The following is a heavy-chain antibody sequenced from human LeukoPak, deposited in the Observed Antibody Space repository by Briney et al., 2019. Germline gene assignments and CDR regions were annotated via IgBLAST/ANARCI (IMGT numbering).Heavy chain of an antibody. CDR1: GFTFSTDV. CDR3: ASGPPFLKYFEY. Sequence: GGSLRLSCAASGFTFSTDVMNWFRQAPGKGLEWVSTISVGAEYIFYADSVKGRFTISRDDSNNALYLQMHSLRAEDTALYYCASGPPFLKYFEYWGQGTLVTVSS. J-gene: IGHJ4*02. D-gene: IGHD3-3*01. CDR2: ISVGAEYI. V-gene: IGHV3-23*01.